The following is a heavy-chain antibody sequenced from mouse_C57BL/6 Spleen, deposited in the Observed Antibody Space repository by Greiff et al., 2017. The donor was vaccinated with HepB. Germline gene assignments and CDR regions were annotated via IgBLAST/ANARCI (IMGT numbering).Heavy chain of an antibody. CDR1: GFSLTSYA. V-gene: IGHV2-9-1*01. CDR2: IWTGGGT. D-gene: IGHD1-1*01. Sequence: VKLQESGPGLVAPSQSLSITCTVSGFSLTSYAISWVRQPPGKGLEWLGVIWTGGGTNYNSALKSRLSISKDNSKSQVFLKMNSLQTDDTARYYCARTAYYGSSYGFAYWGQGTLVTVSA. CDR3: ARTAYYGSSYGFAY. J-gene: IGHJ3*01.